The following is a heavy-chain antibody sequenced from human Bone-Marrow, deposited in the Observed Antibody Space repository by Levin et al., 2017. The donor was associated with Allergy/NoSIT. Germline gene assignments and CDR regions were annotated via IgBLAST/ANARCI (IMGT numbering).Heavy chain of an antibody. CDR3: ARDFSSSPDTFDI. CDR2: INPDTGDA. Sequence: ASVKVSCKASGKTFTAYYMHWLRQARGQGPEWVGRINPDTGDANYAQKFQGRVTITRDKSVSTAYMELRSLRSDDTAVYYCARDFSSSPDTFDIWGQGTMVIVSS. D-gene: IGHD6-13*01. V-gene: IGHV1-2*06. J-gene: IGHJ3*02. CDR1: GKTFTAYY.